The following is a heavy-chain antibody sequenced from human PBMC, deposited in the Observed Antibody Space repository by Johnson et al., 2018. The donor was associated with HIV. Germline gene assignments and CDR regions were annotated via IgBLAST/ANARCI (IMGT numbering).Heavy chain of an antibody. Sequence: LVESGGGLIQPGGSLRLSCAASGFTFSSSAMSWVRQAPGKGLEWVSGISGSGGSTYYADSVKGRFTISRDNSKNTLYLQMNSLRAEYTAVYYCARDSRAFDIWGQGTMVTVSS. CDR1: GFTFSSSA. CDR2: ISGSGGST. V-gene: IGHV3-23*04. CDR3: ARDSRAFDI. J-gene: IGHJ3*02.